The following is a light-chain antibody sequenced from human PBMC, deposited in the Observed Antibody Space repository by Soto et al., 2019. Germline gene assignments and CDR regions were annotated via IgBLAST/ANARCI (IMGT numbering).Light chain of an antibody. J-gene: IGKJ1*01. CDR2: DAS. Sequence: ILITQSPATVYVSPGERATLSCSASQSVSSNLACYQQKPGRAPRLLLYDASSRATGIPARFSGSGSGTEFTLTISSLQSKDFAVYYCQQYNNWPPWTFGQGTKVDIK. CDR3: QQYNNWPPWT. V-gene: IGKV3-15*01. CDR1: QSVSSN.